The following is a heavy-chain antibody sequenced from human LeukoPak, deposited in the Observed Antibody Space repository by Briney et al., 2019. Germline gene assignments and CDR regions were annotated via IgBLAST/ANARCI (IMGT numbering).Heavy chain of an antibody. CDR1: GFTFSNYW. J-gene: IGHJ4*02. V-gene: IGHV3-7*03. CDR2: TKQDGSEK. CDR3: ARVARAFDY. Sequence: PGGSLRLSCAASGFTFSNYWMTWVRQAPGKGLEWVANTKQDGSEKYYVDSVKGRFTISRDNAKKSLYLQMNSLRAEDAATYYCARVARAFDYWGQGTLVTVSS.